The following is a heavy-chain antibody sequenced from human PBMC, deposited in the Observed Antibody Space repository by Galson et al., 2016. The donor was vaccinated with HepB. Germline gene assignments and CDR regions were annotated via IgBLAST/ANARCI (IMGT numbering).Heavy chain of an antibody. Sequence: SVKVSCKVSGYTLSDISIQWVRQAPGKGLEWMGGFDPEDGKTFYAQNYQGRVTMTEDTYTDTAYMELSSLRSENTAVYYCTTVKKFGDLFPPRYWGQGTLVTVSS. CDR3: TTVKKFGDLFPPRY. V-gene: IGHV1-24*01. D-gene: IGHD3-10*01. J-gene: IGHJ4*02. CDR2: FDPEDGKT. CDR1: GYTLSDIS.